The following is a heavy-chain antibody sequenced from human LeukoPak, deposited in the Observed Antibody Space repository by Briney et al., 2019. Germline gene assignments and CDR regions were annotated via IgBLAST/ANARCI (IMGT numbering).Heavy chain of an antibody. CDR2: ISSSSSYI. CDR3: AKDVRLLEWLYYYYYYYMDV. J-gene: IGHJ6*03. D-gene: IGHD3-3*01. Sequence: PGGSLRLSCAASGFTFSSYSMNWVRQAPGKGLEWVSSISSSSSYIYYADSVKGRFTISRDNAKNSLYLQMNSLRAEDTAVYYCAKDVRLLEWLYYYYYYYMDVWGKGTTVTVSS. CDR1: GFTFSSYS. V-gene: IGHV3-21*04.